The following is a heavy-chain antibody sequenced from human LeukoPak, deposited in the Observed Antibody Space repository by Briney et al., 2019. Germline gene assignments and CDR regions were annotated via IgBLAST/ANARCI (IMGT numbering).Heavy chain of an antibody. CDR2: IYYSGST. CDR3: ARGDSSSGAFDI. D-gene: IGHD6-13*01. CDR1: GGSISSSSYY. J-gene: IGHJ3*02. V-gene: IGHV4-39*07. Sequence: PSETLSLTCTVSGGSISSSSYYWGWIRQPPGKGLEWIGSIYYSGSTYYNPSLKSRVTVSVDTSKNQFSLKLSSVTAADTAVYYCARGDSSSGAFDIWGQGTMVTVSS.